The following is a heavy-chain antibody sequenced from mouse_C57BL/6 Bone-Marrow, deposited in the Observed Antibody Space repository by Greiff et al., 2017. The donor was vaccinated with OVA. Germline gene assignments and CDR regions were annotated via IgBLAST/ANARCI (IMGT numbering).Heavy chain of an antibody. V-gene: IGHV1-81*01. Sequence: QVQLKESGAELARPGASVKLSCKASGYTFTSYGISWVKQRTGQGLEWIGEIYPRSGNTYYNEKFKGKATLTADNSSSTAYMELRSLTSEDSAVYFCARSGLRAMDYWGQGTSVTVSS. J-gene: IGHJ4*01. CDR2: IYPRSGNT. CDR1: GYTFTSYG. D-gene: IGHD2-4*01. CDR3: ARSGLRAMDY.